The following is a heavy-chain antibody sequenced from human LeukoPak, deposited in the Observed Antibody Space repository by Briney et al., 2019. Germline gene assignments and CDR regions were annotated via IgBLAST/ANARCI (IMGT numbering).Heavy chain of an antibody. J-gene: IGHJ6*02. V-gene: IGHV3-43D*03. CDR1: GFTFDDYA. CDR2: ISWDGGST. D-gene: IGHD1-26*01. Sequence: PPGGSLRLSCAASGFTFDDYAMHWVRQAPGKGLEWVSLISWDGGSTYYADSVKGRFTISRDNSKNSLYLQMNSLRAEDTALYYCAKDIEGSYSSFYYYYGMDVWGQGTTVNVSS. CDR3: AKDIEGSYSSFYYYYGMDV.